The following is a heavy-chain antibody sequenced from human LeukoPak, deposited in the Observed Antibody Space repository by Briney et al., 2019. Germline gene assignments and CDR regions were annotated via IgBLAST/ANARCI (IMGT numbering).Heavy chain of an antibody. Sequence: ASVKVSCKASAYTFTSYGISWVRQAPGQGLEWMGWISAYNGNTNYAQKLQGRVTMTTDTSTSTAYMELRSLRSDDTAVYYCARVFGSGSYTYVRYYFGYWGQGTLVTVSS. CDR2: ISAYNGNT. D-gene: IGHD3-10*01. CDR3: ARVFGSGSYTYVRYYFGY. V-gene: IGHV1-18*01. J-gene: IGHJ4*02. CDR1: AYTFTSYG.